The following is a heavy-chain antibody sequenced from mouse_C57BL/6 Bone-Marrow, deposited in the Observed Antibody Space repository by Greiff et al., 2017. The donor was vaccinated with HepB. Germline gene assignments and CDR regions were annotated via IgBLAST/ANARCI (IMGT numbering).Heavy chain of an antibody. D-gene: IGHD1-2*01. Sequence: QVQLQQSGAELVRPGTSVKVSCKASGYAFTNYLIEWVKQRPGQGLEWIGVINPGSGGTNYNEKFKGKATLTADKSSSTAYMQLSSLTSEDSAVYCCARSSRGSTPFAYWGQGTLVTVSA. CDR2: INPGSGGT. CDR1: GYAFTNYL. CDR3: ARSSRGSTPFAY. J-gene: IGHJ3*01. V-gene: IGHV1-54*01.